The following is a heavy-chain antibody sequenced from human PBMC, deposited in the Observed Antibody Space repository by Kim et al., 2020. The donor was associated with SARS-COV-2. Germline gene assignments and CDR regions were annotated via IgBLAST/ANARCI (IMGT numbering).Heavy chain of an antibody. Sequence: YNPSLKIQVTISVDTSRNQVSLKLSSVTAADTAVYYCARQGWVAVAGDFDYWGQGTLVTVSS. J-gene: IGHJ4*02. CDR3: ARQGWVAVAGDFDY. D-gene: IGHD6-19*01. V-gene: IGHV4-39*01.